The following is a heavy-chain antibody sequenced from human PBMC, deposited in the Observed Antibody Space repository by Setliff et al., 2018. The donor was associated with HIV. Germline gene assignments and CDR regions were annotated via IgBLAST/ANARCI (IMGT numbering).Heavy chain of an antibody. CDR1: GGSFSGYH. Sequence: PSETLSLTCAVYGGSFSGYHWSWIRQSPGKGLEWIASIRSSGDTYYNPSLQSRVIISVDTSNNQISLKLTSVTAADTAVYYCTIPASSLAPNWGRGTQVTVSS. J-gene: IGHJ4*02. V-gene: IGHV4-34*01. CDR3: TIPASSLAPN. CDR2: IRSSGDT.